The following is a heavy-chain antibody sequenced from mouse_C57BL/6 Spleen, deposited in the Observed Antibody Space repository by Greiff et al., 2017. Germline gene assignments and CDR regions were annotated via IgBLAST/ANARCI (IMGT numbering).Heavy chain of an antibody. Sequence: QVQLQQPGAELVKPGASVKLSCKASGYTFTSYWMHWVKQRPGQGLEWIGMIHPTRGSTNYNEKFQSKATLTVDKSSRTAYMQLSSLTSEDSAVYYCSWYYLFAYWGQGTLVTVSA. CDR3: SWYYLFAY. V-gene: IGHV1-64*01. J-gene: IGHJ3*01. CDR1: GYTFTSYW. CDR2: IHPTRGST. D-gene: IGHD1-1*01.